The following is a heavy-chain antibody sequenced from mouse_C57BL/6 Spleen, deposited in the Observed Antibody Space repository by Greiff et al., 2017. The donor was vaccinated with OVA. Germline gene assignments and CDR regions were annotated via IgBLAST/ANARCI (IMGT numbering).Heavy chain of an antibody. D-gene: IGHD2-3*01. CDR3: ARYYDGYRYYFDY. CDR1: GYAFSSYW. Sequence: VQLQQSGAELVKPGASVKISCKASGYAFSSYWMNWVTQRPGKGLEWIGQIYPGDGDPNSNGKFKGKATLTADKSSSTAYMQLSSLTYEDSAVYFCARYYDGYRYYFDYWGQGTTLTVSS. J-gene: IGHJ2*01. V-gene: IGHV1-80*01. CDR2: IYPGDGDP.